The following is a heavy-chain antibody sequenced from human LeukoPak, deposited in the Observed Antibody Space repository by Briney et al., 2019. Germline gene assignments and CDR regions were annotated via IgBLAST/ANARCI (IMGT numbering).Heavy chain of an antibody. V-gene: IGHV3-23*01. Sequence: GGSLRLSCAASGFTFSSYAMSWVRQAPGKGLEWVSAISGSGGSTYYADSVKGRFTISRDNSKNTLYLQMNSLRPEETAVYYCAKDKEYNSGSPNWFDPWGQGTLVTVSS. CDR3: AKDKEYNSGSPNWFDP. D-gene: IGHD6-19*01. J-gene: IGHJ5*02. CDR1: GFTFSSYA. CDR2: ISGSGGST.